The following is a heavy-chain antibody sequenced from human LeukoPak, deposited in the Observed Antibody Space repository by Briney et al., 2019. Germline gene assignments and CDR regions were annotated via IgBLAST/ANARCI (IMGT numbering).Heavy chain of an antibody. CDR2: ISSTSSYR. Sequence: GGSLRLSCAASGFTFSSYSMNWVRQAPGKGLEWVSSISSTSSYRYYADSVKGRFTISRDNGKNSLYLQMNSLRAEDTAVYYCARAGYSSGWKYNWFDPWGQGTLVTVSS. CDR3: ARAGYSSGWKYNWFDP. J-gene: IGHJ5*02. D-gene: IGHD6-19*01. CDR1: GFTFSSYS. V-gene: IGHV3-21*06.